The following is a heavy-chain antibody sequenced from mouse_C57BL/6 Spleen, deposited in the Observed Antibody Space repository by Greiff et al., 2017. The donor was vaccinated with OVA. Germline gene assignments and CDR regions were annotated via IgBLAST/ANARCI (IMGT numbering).Heavy chain of an antibody. CDR3: ARYDYDGRFAY. CDR1: GFSLSTSGMG. D-gene: IGHD2-4*01. J-gene: IGHJ3*01. Sequence: QVPLKESGPGILQSSQTLSLTCSSSGFSLSTSGMGVIWLRQPSGKGLEWLAHIYWDDAKRYNPSLKSRPTISKDTSRSQVFLKITSVDTADTATYYCARYDYDGRFAYWGQGTLVTVSA. V-gene: IGHV8-12*01. CDR2: IYWDDAK.